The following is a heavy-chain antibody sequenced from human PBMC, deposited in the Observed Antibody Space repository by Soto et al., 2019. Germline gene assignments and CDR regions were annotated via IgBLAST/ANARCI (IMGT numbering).Heavy chain of an antibody. D-gene: IGHD5-18*01. CDR2: LIPFFDTA. J-gene: IGHJ4*02. CDR1: GDTFTNYA. Sequence: QVQLVQSGTEVRKPGSSVKVSCKASGDTFTNYAFSWVRQAPGQGPEWMGGLIPFFDTANYAQRFQGRLTITADDVTTTAYMELSGLTYDDTAIYYCARGSDVDTVVPLRFWGQGTLVTVSS. V-gene: IGHV1-69*01. CDR3: ARGSDVDTVVPLRF.